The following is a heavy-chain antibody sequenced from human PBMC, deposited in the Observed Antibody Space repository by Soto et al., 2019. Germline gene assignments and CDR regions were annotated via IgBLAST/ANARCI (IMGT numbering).Heavy chain of an antibody. CDR1: VFTFSSYS. Sequence: GWSLRLSCASSVFTFSSYSMNWVRRAPGKGLEWVSSISSSSSYIYYADSVKGRFTISRDNAKNSLYLQMNSLRAEDTAVYYCARAPYYDYVWGSWYYFDYWGQGTLVTVSS. CDR3: ARAPYYDYVWGSWYYFDY. CDR2: ISSSSSYI. J-gene: IGHJ4*02. D-gene: IGHD3-16*01. V-gene: IGHV3-21*01.